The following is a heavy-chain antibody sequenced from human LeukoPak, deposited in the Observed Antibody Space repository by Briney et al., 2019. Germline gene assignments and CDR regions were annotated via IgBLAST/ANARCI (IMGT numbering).Heavy chain of an antibody. CDR2: ISYDGSNK. V-gene: IGHV3-30-3*01. D-gene: IGHD2-2*01. CDR3: ARRLLDIVVVPAAQYYYYYMDV. CDR1: GFTFSSYA. Sequence: PGRSLRLSCAASGFTFSSYAMHWVRQAPGKGLEWVAVISYDGSNKYYADSVKGRFTISRDNSKNTLYLQMNSLRAEDTAVYYCARRLLDIVVVPAAQYYYYYMDVWGKGTTVTVSS. J-gene: IGHJ6*03.